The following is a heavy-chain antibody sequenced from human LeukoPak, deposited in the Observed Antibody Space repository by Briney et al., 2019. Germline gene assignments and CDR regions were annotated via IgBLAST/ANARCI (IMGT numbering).Heavy chain of an antibody. CDR2: ISHDGYDK. Sequence: GGSLRLSCAASGFNFQSYGIHWVRQVPGKGLEWVAVISHDGYDKSYVGNVKGRFTISRDNSNSVYLQMTSLRPEDTAVYYCVKSSGYSSYDHGDYWGQGTMVTVSS. J-gene: IGHJ4*02. D-gene: IGHD5-12*01. CDR1: GFNFQSYG. CDR3: VKSSGYSSYDHGDY. V-gene: IGHV3-30*18.